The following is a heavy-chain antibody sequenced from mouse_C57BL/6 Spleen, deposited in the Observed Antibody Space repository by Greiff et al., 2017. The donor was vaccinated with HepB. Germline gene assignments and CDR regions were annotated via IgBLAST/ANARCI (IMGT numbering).Heavy chain of an antibody. CDR1: GYTFTDYN. Sequence: VHVKQSGPELVKPGASVKIPCKASGYTFTDYNMDWVKQSHGKSLEWIGDINPNNGGTIYNQKFKGKATLTVDKSSSTAYMELRSLTSEDTAVYYCARSGAYYSNYDAMDYWGQGTSVTVSS. CDR3: ARSGAYYSNYDAMDY. CDR2: INPNNGGT. D-gene: IGHD2-5*01. J-gene: IGHJ4*01. V-gene: IGHV1-18*01.